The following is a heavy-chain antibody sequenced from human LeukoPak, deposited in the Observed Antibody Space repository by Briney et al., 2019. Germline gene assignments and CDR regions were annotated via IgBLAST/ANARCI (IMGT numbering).Heavy chain of an antibody. D-gene: IGHD6-13*01. CDR3: AKDPWGSSWSPSPSDY. J-gene: IGHJ4*02. CDR2: VSGSGGST. CDR1: GFTFSSYA. V-gene: IGHV3-23*01. Sequence: PGGSLRLSCAASGFTFSSYAMSWVRQAPGKGLEWVSAVSGSGGSTYYADSVKGRFTISRDNSKNTLYLQMNSLRAEDTALYYCAKDPWGSSWSPSPSDYWGQGTLVTVSS.